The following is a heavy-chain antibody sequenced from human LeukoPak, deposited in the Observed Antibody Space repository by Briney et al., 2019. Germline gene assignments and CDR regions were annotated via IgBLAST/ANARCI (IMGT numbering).Heavy chain of an antibody. CDR1: GFTFSSYA. D-gene: IGHD2-15*01. Sequence: PTGGSLRLSCAASGFTFSSYAMSWVRQAPGKGLEWVSAISGSGGSTYYADSVKGRFTISRDNSKNTLYLQMNSLRAEDTAVYYCAKGEYCSGGSCYFSFYYFDYWGQGTLVTVSS. V-gene: IGHV3-23*01. J-gene: IGHJ4*02. CDR3: AKGEYCSGGSCYFSFYYFDY. CDR2: ISGSGGST.